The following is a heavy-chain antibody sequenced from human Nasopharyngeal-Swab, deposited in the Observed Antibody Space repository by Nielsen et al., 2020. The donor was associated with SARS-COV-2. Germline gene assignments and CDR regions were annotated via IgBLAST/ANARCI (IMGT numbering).Heavy chain of an antibody. V-gene: IGHV1-8*01. Sequence: ASVKVSCKASGYTFTSYDINWVRQATGQGLEWMGWMNPNSGNTGYAQKFQGRVTMTRNTSISTAYMELSSLRSEDTAVYYCARTMRTGWDSGYDRYYYYYGMDVWGQGTTVTVSS. CDR2: MNPNSGNT. J-gene: IGHJ6*02. D-gene: IGHD5-12*01. CDR1: GYTFTSYD. CDR3: ARTMRTGWDSGYDRYYYYYGMDV.